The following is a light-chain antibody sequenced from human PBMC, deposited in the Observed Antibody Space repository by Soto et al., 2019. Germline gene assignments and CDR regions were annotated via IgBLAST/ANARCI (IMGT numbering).Light chain of an antibody. V-gene: IGKV3-20*01. J-gene: IGKJ1*01. Sequence: EIVLTQSPGTLSLSPGERATLSCRASQSVSSSYLAWYQQKPGQAPRLLIYGASSRATGIPDRFSGGGSGTDFTLTISRLEAEAFAVYYCQQYGSSPGTFGQGTKVEIK. CDR1: QSVSSSY. CDR2: GAS. CDR3: QQYGSSPGT.